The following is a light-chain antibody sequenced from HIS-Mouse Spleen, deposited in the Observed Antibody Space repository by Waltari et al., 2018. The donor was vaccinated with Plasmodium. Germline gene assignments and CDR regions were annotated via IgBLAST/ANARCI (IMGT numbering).Light chain of an antibody. CDR2: EDS. J-gene: IGLJ3*02. CDR3: YSTDSSGNHRV. V-gene: IGLV3-10*01. Sequence: SYALTQPPSVSLYTGQPARITCSGDALPNTYAYWYQQKSGQAPVLVIYEDSKRPSGIPERFSGSSSGTMATLTISGAQVEDEADYYCYSTDSSGNHRVFGGGTKLTVL. CDR1: ALPNTY.